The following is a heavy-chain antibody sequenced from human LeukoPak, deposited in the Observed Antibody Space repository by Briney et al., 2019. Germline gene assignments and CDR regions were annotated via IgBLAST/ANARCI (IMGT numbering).Heavy chain of an antibody. V-gene: IGHV4-4*07. Sequence: SEALSLTCTVSGGSIIYYYWSWIRPPVGGGLGWIERASSTENTNCNPPFRSRVTISPDKSKNQFSLNLTSVTAADTAVYYCARQSGGSYVYFDYWGQGALVTVSS. CDR1: GGSIIYYY. CDR3: ARQSGGSYVYFDY. J-gene: IGHJ4*02. D-gene: IGHD3-22*01. CDR2: ASSTENT.